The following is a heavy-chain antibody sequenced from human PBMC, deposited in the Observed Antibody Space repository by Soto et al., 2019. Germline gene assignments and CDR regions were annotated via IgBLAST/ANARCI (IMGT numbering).Heavy chain of an antibody. J-gene: IGHJ6*02. D-gene: IGHD3-3*01. V-gene: IGHV5-10-1*01. CDR1: GYSFTSYW. CDR2: IDPSDSYT. Sequence: PGESLKISCKGSGYSFTSYWISWVRQMPGKGLEWMGRIDPSDSYTNYSPSFQGHVTISADKSISTAYLQWSSLKASDTAMYYFARHHTQEVDFYYYGMDVWGQGTTVTVSS. CDR3: ARHHTQEVDFYYYGMDV.